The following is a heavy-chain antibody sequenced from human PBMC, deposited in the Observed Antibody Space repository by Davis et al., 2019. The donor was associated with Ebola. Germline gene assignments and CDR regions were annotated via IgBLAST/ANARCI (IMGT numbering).Heavy chain of an antibody. CDR2: INHSGST. J-gene: IGHJ3*02. CDR3: ARRPILGIPGGDGFDI. Sequence: ESLKISCAASGFTFSSYAMNWVRQPPGKGLEWIGEINHSGSTNYNPSLKSRVTISVDTSKNQFSLKMSSVTAADTAVYYCARRPILGIPGGDGFDIWGQGTMVTVSS. D-gene: IGHD1-14*01. V-gene: IGHV4-34*01. CDR1: GFTFSSYA.